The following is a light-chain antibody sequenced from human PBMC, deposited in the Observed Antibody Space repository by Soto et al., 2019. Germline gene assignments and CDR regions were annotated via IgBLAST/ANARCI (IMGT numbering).Light chain of an antibody. J-gene: IGLJ2*01. Sequence: QSVLTQPPSVSAAPGQTVTISCSGSSSNIGNNYVSWYQQLPGTAPKLLIYDNNKRPSGIPDRFSGSKSGTSGTLDITGLQTGDEAVYYCATWHYSLTGEVFGGGTKVTVL. CDR2: DNN. CDR1: SSNIGNNY. V-gene: IGLV1-51*01. CDR3: ATWHYSLTGEV.